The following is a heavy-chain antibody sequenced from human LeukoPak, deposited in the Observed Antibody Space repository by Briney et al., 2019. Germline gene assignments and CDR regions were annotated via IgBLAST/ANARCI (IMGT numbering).Heavy chain of an antibody. V-gene: IGHV4-38-2*01. CDR1: GYSISSGYY. CDR3: ARMVVVVAAYYFDC. CDR2: IYHSGST. Sequence: SDTLSLTCALSGYSISSGYYWGWIRQPPGKGLEWIGSIYHSGSTYYNPSLKRRVTISVDTSKNQFSLKLSSVTAADTAVYYCARMVVVVAAYYFDCWGQGTLVTASS. J-gene: IGHJ4*02. D-gene: IGHD2-15*01.